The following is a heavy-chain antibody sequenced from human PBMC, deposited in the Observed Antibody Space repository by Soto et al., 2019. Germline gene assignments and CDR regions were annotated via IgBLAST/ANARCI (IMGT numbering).Heavy chain of an antibody. V-gene: IGHV4-34*01. CDR1: GGSFSGYY. J-gene: IGHJ4*02. CDR2: INHSGST. D-gene: IGHD1-26*01. Sequence: SETLSLTCAVYGGSFSGYYWSWIRQPPGKGLEWIGEINHSGSTNYNPSLKSRVTISVDTSKNQFSLKLSSVTAAHTAVYYCARGEWELLYLDYWGQGTLVTVSS. CDR3: ARGEWELLYLDY.